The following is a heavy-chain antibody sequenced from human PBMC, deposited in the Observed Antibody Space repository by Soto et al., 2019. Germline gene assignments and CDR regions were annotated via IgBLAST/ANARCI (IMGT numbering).Heavy chain of an antibody. CDR1: AATFSNYI. CDR3: AGGDNYYDLGV. CDR2: ISYDGSNS. V-gene: IGHV3-30*04. Sequence: QLQLMESGGGVVQPGRSLRLSCAASAATFSNYIMHWVRQAPGKGLEWVAFISYDGSNSNYADFVEGRFTIPRDNPKNMLYLKLSSLRPDDTAVYYSAGGDNYYDLGVWGQGTTVTVSS. D-gene: IGHD2-15*01. J-gene: IGHJ6*02.